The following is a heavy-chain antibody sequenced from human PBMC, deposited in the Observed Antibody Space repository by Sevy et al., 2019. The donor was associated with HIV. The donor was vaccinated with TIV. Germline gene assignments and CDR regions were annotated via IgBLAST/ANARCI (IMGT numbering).Heavy chain of an antibody. CDR2: ISYDGTNK. D-gene: IGHD4-17*01. CDR3: ARDQHDYAGNVRTGWFDP. J-gene: IGHJ5*02. V-gene: IGHV3-30-3*01. Sequence: GGSLRLSCAGSGFSFHAYWMHWVRQAPGKGLEWVAVISYDGTNKYYADSVKGRFTISRDNSKKILYVQMNSLRGEDTAVYYCARDQHDYAGNVRTGWFDPWGQGTLVTVSS. CDR1: GFSFHAYW.